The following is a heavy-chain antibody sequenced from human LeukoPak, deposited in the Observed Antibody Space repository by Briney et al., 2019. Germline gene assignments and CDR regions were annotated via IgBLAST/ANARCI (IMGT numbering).Heavy chain of an antibody. CDR3: ARGSMTTVVTENWFDP. CDR1: GGTFSSYA. Sequence: SVKVSCKASGGTFSSYAISWVRQAPGQGLEWMGGIIPILGIANYAQKFQGRVTITADKSTSTAYMELSSLRSEDTAVYYCARGSMTTVVTENWFDPWGQGTLATVYS. CDR2: IIPILGIA. D-gene: IGHD4-23*01. J-gene: IGHJ5*02. V-gene: IGHV1-69*04.